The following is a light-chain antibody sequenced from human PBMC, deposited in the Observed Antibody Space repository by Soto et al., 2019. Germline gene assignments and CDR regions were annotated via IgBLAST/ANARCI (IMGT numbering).Light chain of an antibody. J-gene: IGKJ2*01. Sequence: DIQMTQSPSTLSASVGDRVTITCRASQSISSWLAWYQQKPGKAPKLLIYKASSLESGVPSRFSGSGSGTEFTLTISSLQPDDFATYYCQLYNSYSYTFGQGTKLESK. CDR1: QSISSW. V-gene: IGKV1-5*03. CDR3: QLYNSYSYT. CDR2: KAS.